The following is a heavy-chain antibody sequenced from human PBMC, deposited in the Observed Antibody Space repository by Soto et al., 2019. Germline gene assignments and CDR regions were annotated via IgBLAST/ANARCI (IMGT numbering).Heavy chain of an antibody. CDR1: GYTFTRSG. J-gene: IGHJ6*02. Sequence: GASVKVSCKASGYTFTRSGISWVRQAPGQGPEWMGWISSYNGDTIYAQKLQGRVTMTEDTSTDTAYMELSSLRSEDTAVYYCATAGLPLVDRYYYYGMDVWGQGTTVTVSS. V-gene: IGHV1-18*01. CDR3: ATAGLPLVDRYYYYGMDV. CDR2: ISSYNGDT. D-gene: IGHD6-13*01.